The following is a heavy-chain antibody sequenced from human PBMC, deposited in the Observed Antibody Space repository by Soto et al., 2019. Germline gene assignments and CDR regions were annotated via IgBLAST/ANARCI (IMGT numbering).Heavy chain of an antibody. J-gene: IGHJ4*02. V-gene: IGHV4-39*01. Sequence: PSETLSLTYTVSGGSLSSSSYYWGWIRQPPGRGLEWIGSGFYSGSTYYNPSLKSRVTISVDTSKNQFSLKLSSVTAADTAVYYCARTLYTSGWHFDYWGQGTLVTVS. D-gene: IGHD6-19*01. CDR2: GFYSGST. CDR3: ARTLYTSGWHFDY. CDR1: GGSLSSSSYY.